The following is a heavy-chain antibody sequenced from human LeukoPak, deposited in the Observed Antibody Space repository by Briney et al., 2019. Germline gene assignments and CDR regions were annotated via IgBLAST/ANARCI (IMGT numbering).Heavy chain of an antibody. J-gene: IGHJ5*02. CDR1: GGSISSSSYY. CDR3: ARGGGSGRGNWFDP. CDR2: IYYSGST. Sequence: SETLSLTCTVSGGSISSSSYYWGWIRQPPGKGLEWIGSIYYSGSTYYNPSLKSRVTISVDTSKNQFSLKLSSVTAADTSLYYCARGGGSGRGNWFDPWGQGTLVTVSS. V-gene: IGHV4-39*07. D-gene: IGHD3-10*01.